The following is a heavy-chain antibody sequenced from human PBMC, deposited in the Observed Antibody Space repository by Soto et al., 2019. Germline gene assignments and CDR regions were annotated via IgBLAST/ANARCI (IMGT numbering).Heavy chain of an antibody. CDR1: GFTFSSYA. CDR2: ISGSGGTT. J-gene: IGHJ4*02. CDR3: AKDEGIVVAKFDY. Sequence: EVQLLESGGGLVQPGGSLRLSCAASGFTFSSYAMSWVRQAPGKGLEWVSGISGSGGTTYYADSVKGRFTISRDNSKNTLYLQMNSLRAEDTAVYYCAKDEGIVVAKFDYWGQGTLVTDSS. V-gene: IGHV3-23*01. D-gene: IGHD3-22*01.